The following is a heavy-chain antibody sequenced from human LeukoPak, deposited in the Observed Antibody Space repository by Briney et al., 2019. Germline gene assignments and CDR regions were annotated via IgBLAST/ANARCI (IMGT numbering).Heavy chain of an antibody. CDR3: ARGKGSVRGVIILYYFDY. CDR1: GGSISSGGYS. CDR2: IYHSGNT. V-gene: IGHV4-30-2*01. D-gene: IGHD3-10*01. Sequence: PSETLSLTCAVSGGSISSGGYSWSWIRQPPGKGLEWIGYIYHSGNTYYNPSLKSRVTISVDTSKNQFSLKLTSVTAADTAMYYCARGKGSVRGVIILYYFDYWGQGTLVTVFS. J-gene: IGHJ4*02.